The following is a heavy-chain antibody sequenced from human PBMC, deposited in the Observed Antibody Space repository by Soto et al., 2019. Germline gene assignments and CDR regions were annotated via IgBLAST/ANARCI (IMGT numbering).Heavy chain of an antibody. D-gene: IGHD3-10*01. V-gene: IGHV1-18*01. Sequence: ASVKVSCKASGYTFTSYGISWVRQAPGQGLERMGWISAYNGNTNYAQKLQGRVTMTTDTSTSTTYMELRSLRSDDTAVYYCARARRGFGEYYFDYWGQGTLVTVSS. J-gene: IGHJ4*02. CDR2: ISAYNGNT. CDR1: GYTFTSYG. CDR3: ARARRGFGEYYFDY.